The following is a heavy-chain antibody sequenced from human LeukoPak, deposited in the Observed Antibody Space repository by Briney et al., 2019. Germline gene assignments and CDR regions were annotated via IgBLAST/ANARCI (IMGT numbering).Heavy chain of an antibody. D-gene: IGHD6-19*01. CDR2: ISGSGGST. CDR1: GFTFSSYA. CDR3: AKDYGGSGWTLYYFDY. J-gene: IGHJ4*02. V-gene: IGHV3-23*01. Sequence: GGSLRLSCAASGFTFSSYAMSWVRQAPGKGLEWVSAISGSGGSTYYADSVKGRFTISRDNSKNTLYLQMNSLRAEDTAVYYCAKDYGGSGWTLYYFDYWGQGTLVTVSS.